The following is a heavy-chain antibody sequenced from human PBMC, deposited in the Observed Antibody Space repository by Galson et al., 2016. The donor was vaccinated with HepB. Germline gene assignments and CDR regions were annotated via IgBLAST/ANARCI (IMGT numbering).Heavy chain of an antibody. CDR3: AREDPGPFWSGFGAFDI. CDR2: IYRGGST. Sequence: SLRLSCAASGFTVSSNYMTWVRQAPGKGLEWVSVIYRGGSTYYADSVKGRFTISRDKSKNTLYLQMNSLRVEDTAVYYCAREDPGPFWSGFGAFDIWGQGTMVIVSS. J-gene: IGHJ3*02. V-gene: IGHV3-53*01. CDR1: GFTVSSNY. D-gene: IGHD3-3*01.